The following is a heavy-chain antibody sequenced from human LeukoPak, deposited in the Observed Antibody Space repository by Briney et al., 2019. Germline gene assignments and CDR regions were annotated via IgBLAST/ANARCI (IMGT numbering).Heavy chain of an antibody. CDR3: ARYGTPLTYYYYYGMDV. V-gene: IGHV3-30*04. Sequence: GGSLRLSCAASGFTFSSYAMHWVRQAPGKGLEWVAVISYDGSNKYYADSVKGRFTISRDNSKSTLYLQMNSLRAEDTAVYYCARYGTPLTYYYYYGMDVWGQGTTVTVSS. CDR1: GFTFSSYA. D-gene: IGHD2-15*01. CDR2: ISYDGSNK. J-gene: IGHJ6*02.